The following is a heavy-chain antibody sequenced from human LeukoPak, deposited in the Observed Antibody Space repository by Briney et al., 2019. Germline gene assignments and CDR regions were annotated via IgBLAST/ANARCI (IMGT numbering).Heavy chain of an antibody. CDR3: ARGPIELLWFGESRQYYFDY. D-gene: IGHD3-10*01. V-gene: IGHV4-59*12. CDR1: GGSISSYY. Sequence: SETLSLTCTVSGGSISSYYWSWIRQPPGKGLEWIGYIYYSGSTNYNPSLKSRVTMSVDTSKNQFSLKLSSVTAADTAVYYCARGPIELLWFGESRQYYFDYWGQGTLVTVSS. J-gene: IGHJ4*02. CDR2: IYYSGST.